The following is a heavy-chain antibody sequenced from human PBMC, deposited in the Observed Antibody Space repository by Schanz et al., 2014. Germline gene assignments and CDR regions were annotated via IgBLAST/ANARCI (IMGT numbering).Heavy chain of an antibody. D-gene: IGHD2-15*01. V-gene: IGHV3-23*04. CDR2: ITGSGSKT. CDR1: GFTFSTYA. Sequence: EVQLVESGGGVVRPGGSLRLSCSASGFTFSTYAMSWVRQAPGKGLEWVSAITGSGSKTYYADSVKGRFTIARDNSKNTLYLEMNRLRVDDTAVYYCSKDKQGSRSDDSWGQGTLVTVSS. J-gene: IGHJ5*01. CDR3: SKDKQGSRSDDS.